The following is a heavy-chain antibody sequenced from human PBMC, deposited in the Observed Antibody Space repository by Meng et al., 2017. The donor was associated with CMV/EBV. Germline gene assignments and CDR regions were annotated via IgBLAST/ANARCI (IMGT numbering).Heavy chain of an antibody. J-gene: IGHJ6*02. D-gene: IGHD2-2*01. CDR1: GYTFTNYG. CDR3: AREGLARHCSSTSCPRDYYYGMDV. V-gene: IGHV1-18*01. CDR2: ISAYNGNT. Sequence: ASVKVSCKASGYTFTNYGISWVRQAPGQGLEWMGWISAYNGNTNYAQKLQGRVTMTTDTSTSTAYMELRSLRSDDTAVYYCAREGLARHCSSTSCPRDYYYGMDVWGQGTTVTVSS.